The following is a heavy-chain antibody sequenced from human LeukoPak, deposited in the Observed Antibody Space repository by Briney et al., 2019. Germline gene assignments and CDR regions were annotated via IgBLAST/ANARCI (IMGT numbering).Heavy chain of an antibody. V-gene: IGHV3-30-3*01. CDR2: ISYDGSNK. D-gene: IGHD2-8*02. J-gene: IGHJ4*02. CDR1: GFTFSYYT. CDR3: ARTGGGSGY. Sequence: GGSLRLSCAASGFTFSYYTMHWVRQAPGKGLEWVAVISYDGSNKYYADSVKGRFTISRDNSKNTLYLQMNSLRAEDTAVYYCARTGGGSGYWGQGTLVTVSS.